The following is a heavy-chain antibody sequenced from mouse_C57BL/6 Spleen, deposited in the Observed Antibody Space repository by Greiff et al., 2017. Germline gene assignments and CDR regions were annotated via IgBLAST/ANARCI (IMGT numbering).Heavy chain of an antibody. CDR3: ARGDLTGTSGAMDY. CDR2: IYPRSGNT. J-gene: IGHJ4*01. Sequence: QVQLQQSGAELARPGASVKLSCKASGYTFTSYGISWVKQRTGQGLEWIGEIYPRSGNTYYNEKFKGKATLPADKSSSTAYMALSSLPSEDSAVDYCARGDLTGTSGAMDYWGQGTSVTVSS. D-gene: IGHD4-1*01. CDR1: GYTFTSYG. V-gene: IGHV1-81*01.